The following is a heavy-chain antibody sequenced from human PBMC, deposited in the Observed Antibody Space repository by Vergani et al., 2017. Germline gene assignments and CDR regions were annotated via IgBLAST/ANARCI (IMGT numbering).Heavy chain of an antibody. J-gene: IGHJ6*03. CDR2: IYHSGST. Sequence: QVQLQESGPGLVKPSETLSLTCAVSGYSISSGYYWGWIRQPPGKGLEWIGSIYHSGSTYYNPSLKSRVTISVDTSKNQFSLKLSSVPAADTAVYYCASSNCSSTSCRYYYYYYMDVWGKGTTVTVSS. CDR1: GYSISSGYY. D-gene: IGHD2-2*01. CDR3: ASSNCSSTSCRYYYYYYMDV. V-gene: IGHV4-38-2*01.